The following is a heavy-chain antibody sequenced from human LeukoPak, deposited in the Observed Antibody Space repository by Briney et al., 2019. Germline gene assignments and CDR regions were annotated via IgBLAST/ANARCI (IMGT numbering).Heavy chain of an antibody. CDR1: GYTFTSYY. CDR3: ARDKAVKNYYYGMDI. CDR2: INPSGGST. Sequence: ASVKVSCKASGYTFTSYYMHWVRQAPGQGLEWMGIINPSGGSTSYAQKFQGRVTMTRDTSTSTAYMELSSLRSEDTAVYYCARDKAVKNYYYGMDIWGQGTTVTVSS. V-gene: IGHV1-46*01. J-gene: IGHJ6*02.